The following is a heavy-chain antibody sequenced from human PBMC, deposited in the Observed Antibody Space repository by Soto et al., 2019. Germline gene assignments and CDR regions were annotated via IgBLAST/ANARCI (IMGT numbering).Heavy chain of an antibody. CDR3: AREIYYDILTGYQTNYYYYYGMDV. CDR2: ISYDGSNK. D-gene: IGHD3-9*01. CDR1: GFTFSSYA. Sequence: PGGSLRLSCAASGFTFSSYAMHWVRQAPGKGLEWVAVISYDGSNKYYADSVKGRFTISRDNSKNTLYLQMNSLRAEDTAVYYCAREIYYDILTGYQTNYYYYYGMDVWGQGTTVTVSS. V-gene: IGHV3-30-3*01. J-gene: IGHJ6*02.